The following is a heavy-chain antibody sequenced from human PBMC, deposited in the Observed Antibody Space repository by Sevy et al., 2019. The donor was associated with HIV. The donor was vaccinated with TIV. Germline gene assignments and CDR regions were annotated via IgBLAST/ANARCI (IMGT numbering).Heavy chain of an antibody. Sequence: GGSLRLSCAASGLTFSNTWMTWVRQAPGKGLEWVGRIKSKTDGGTTDYAAPVKGRFTISRDDSKNTLYLQMSSLKTEDTAVYYCTTKSDFWSGYQYFDLWGRGTLVTVSS. CDR3: TTKSDFWSGYQYFDL. V-gene: IGHV3-15*01. J-gene: IGHJ2*01. CDR2: IKSKTDGGTT. CDR1: GLTFSNTW. D-gene: IGHD3-3*01.